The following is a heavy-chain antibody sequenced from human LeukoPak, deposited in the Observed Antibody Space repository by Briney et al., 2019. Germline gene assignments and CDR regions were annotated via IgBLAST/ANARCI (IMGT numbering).Heavy chain of an antibody. V-gene: IGHV4-59*01. J-gene: IGHJ5*02. Sequence: PETLSLTCTVSGGSISSYYWNWIRQPPGKGLEWIGYIYYSGSTNYNPSLKSRVTISVDMSKNQFSLKLSSVTAADTAVYYCARENYDSSGYNNWFDPWGQGTLVTVSS. CDR2: IYYSGST. CDR3: ARENYDSSGYNNWFDP. CDR1: GGSISSYY. D-gene: IGHD3-22*01.